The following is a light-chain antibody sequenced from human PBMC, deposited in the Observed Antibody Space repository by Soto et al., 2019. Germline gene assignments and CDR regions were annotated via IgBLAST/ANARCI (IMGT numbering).Light chain of an antibody. V-gene: IGKV3-15*01. Sequence: EIVMTQSPATLSVSPGERATLSSRAIQGVSSNVAWYQQKPGQAPRLLIYGASTRATGIPARFSGSGSGIEFTLTISSLQSEDFAVYYCQQYKNWPPYTFGRGTMLEIK. CDR1: QGVSSN. J-gene: IGKJ2*01. CDR2: GAS. CDR3: QQYKNWPPYT.